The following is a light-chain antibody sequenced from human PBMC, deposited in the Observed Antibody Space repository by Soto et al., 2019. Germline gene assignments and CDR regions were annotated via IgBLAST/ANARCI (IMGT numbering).Light chain of an antibody. CDR2: EVS. V-gene: IGLV2-14*01. CDR1: SSDVGVYNY. J-gene: IGLJ1*01. Sequence: QSALTQPASVSGSPGQSITISRTGTSSDVGVYNYVSWYQQHPGKAPKLMIYEVSDRNSGVSNRFSGSKSGNTASLTISGLQADDEADYYCSSYTSSGTYVFGTGTKGTVL. CDR3: SSYTSSGTYV.